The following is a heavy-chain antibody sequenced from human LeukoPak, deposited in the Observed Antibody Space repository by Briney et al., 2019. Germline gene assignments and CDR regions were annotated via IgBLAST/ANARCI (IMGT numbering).Heavy chain of an antibody. CDR3: AAARTYYYYYMDV. V-gene: IGHV3-48*01. Sequence: TGGSLRLSCAASGFTFSSYSMNWVRQAPGKGLEWVSYISSSSSTIYYADSVKGRFTISRDNAKNSLYLQMNSLRAEDTAVYYCAAARTYYYYYMDVWGKGTTVTVSS. D-gene: IGHD1-14*01. CDR1: GFTFSSYS. CDR2: ISSSSSTI. J-gene: IGHJ6*03.